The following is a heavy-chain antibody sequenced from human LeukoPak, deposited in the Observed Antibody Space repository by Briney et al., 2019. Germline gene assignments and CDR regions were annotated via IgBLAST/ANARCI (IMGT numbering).Heavy chain of an antibody. CDR2: INHSGST. Sequence: SETLSLTCTVSGGSISTYYWSWIRQPPGKGLEWIGEINHSGSTNYNPSLKSRVTISVDTSKNQFSLKLSSVTAADTAVYYCARRRTTVVTRLVRTWSWFDPWGQGTLVTVSS. CDR3: ARRRTTVVTRLVRTWSWFDP. CDR1: GGSISTYY. J-gene: IGHJ5*02. D-gene: IGHD4-23*01. V-gene: IGHV4-34*01.